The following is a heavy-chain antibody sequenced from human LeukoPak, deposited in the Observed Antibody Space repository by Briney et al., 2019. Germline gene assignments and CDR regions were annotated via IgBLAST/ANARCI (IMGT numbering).Heavy chain of an antibody. Sequence: ASVKVSCKTSGYTFTGYYIHWVRQAPGQGLEWMGWINPNSGGTNYAHKFQGRVTMTRDTSISTAYMELSRLRSDDTAVYYCARDLYCSGGSCYLGPNNWFDRWGQGTLVTVSS. J-gene: IGHJ5*02. CDR1: GYTFTGYY. CDR2: INPNSGGT. CDR3: ARDLYCSGGSCYLGPNNWFDR. D-gene: IGHD2-15*01. V-gene: IGHV1-2*02.